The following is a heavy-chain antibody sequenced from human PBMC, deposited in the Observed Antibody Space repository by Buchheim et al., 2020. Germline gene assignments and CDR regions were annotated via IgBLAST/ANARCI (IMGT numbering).Heavy chain of an antibody. CDR3: ARVGLEMGIWYYGMDV. Sequence: QVQLVQSGAEVKKPGASVKVSCKASGYTFTSYYMHWVRQAPGQGLEWMGIINPSGGSTSYAQKFQGRVTMTRATSTSPVYMELSSLRSEDTAVYYCARVGLEMGIWYYGMDVWGQGTTVPSP. D-gene: IGHD3/OR15-3a*01. CDR2: INPSGGST. CDR1: GYTFTSYY. J-gene: IGHJ6*02. V-gene: IGHV1-46*03.